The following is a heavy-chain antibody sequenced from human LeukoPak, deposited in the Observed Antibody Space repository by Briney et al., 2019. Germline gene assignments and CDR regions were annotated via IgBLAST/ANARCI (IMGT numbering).Heavy chain of an antibody. CDR3: ARKVGYTYGSFDY. CDR2: IYYNGGT. V-gene: IGHV4-61*01. CDR1: GGSVSGGSYY. D-gene: IGHD5-18*01. J-gene: IGHJ4*02. Sequence: SETLSLTCTVSGGSVSGGSYYWSWIRQPPGEALEWIGCIYYNGGTNYNPSLESRVTISIDTSKNQFSLKLRSVTAADTAVYYCARKVGYTYGSFDYWGQGTQATVSS.